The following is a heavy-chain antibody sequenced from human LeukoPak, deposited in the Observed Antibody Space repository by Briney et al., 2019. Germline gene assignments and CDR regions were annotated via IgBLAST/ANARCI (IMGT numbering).Heavy chain of an antibody. CDR3: AGAGDYDFSSGYYNSWFDP. Sequence: ASVKVSCKASGGTFTSYSISWVRQAPGQGLEWMGSIIPIFGTANYAQKFQGRVTIHTDESTSAAYMELSSLRSEDTAVYYCAGAGDYDFSSGYYNSWFDPWGQGTLVTVSS. CDR1: GGTFTSYS. J-gene: IGHJ5*02. V-gene: IGHV1-69*05. CDR2: IIPIFGTA. D-gene: IGHD3-3*01.